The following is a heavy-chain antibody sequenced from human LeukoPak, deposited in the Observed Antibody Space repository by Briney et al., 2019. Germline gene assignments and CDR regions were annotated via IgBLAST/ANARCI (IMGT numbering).Heavy chain of an antibody. J-gene: IGHJ4*02. Sequence: GGPLRLACAASDFSVNNNYVDWVRQAPGKGLEWVSCMDNFGIKTYADSVQGRFTVSRDSSRNMVFLQMNSPRVEDTAVYYCAGGKYYGSGTRPGYLGYWGLGTMVTVSS. CDR2: MDNFGIK. CDR3: AGGKYYGSGTRPGYLGY. D-gene: IGHD3-10*01. CDR1: DFSVNNNY. V-gene: IGHV3-53*01.